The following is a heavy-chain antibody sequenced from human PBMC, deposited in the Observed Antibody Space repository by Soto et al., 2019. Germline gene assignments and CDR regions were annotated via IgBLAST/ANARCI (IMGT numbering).Heavy chain of an antibody. D-gene: IGHD3-9*01. Sequence: ASVKVSCKASGYTFTSYGISWVRQAPGQGLEWMGWISAYNGNTNYAQKLQGRVTMTTDTSTSTAYMELRSLRSDDTAVYYCARYYDILTGYFNSRPLDYWGQGTLVTVSS. CDR2: ISAYNGNT. J-gene: IGHJ4*01. V-gene: IGHV1-18*01. CDR3: ARYYDILTGYFNSRPLDY. CDR1: GYTFTSYG.